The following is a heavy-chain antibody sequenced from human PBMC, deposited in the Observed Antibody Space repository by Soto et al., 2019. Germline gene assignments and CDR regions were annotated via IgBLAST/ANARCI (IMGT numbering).Heavy chain of an antibody. CDR2: IIPIFGTA. Sequence: ASVKVSCKASGGTFSSYAISWVRQAPGQGLEWMGGIIPIFGTANYAQKFQGRVTITADESTSTAYMELSSLRSEDTAVYYCARDRTRYSCYYSYRGSQDAFDICGQGTMVTVSS. CDR1: GGTFSSYA. D-gene: IGHD3-22*01. J-gene: IGHJ3*02. V-gene: IGHV1-69*13. CDR3: ARDRTRYSCYYSYRGSQDAFDI.